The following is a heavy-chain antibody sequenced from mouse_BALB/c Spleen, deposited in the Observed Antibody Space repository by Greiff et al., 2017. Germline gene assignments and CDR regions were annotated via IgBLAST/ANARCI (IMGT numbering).Heavy chain of an antibody. J-gene: IGHJ4*01. V-gene: IGHV1-54*02. CDR2: ILPGSGST. CDR1: GYAFTNYL. Sequence: QVQLKQSGAELVRPGTSVKVSCKASGYAFTNYLIEWVKQRPGHGLEWIGEILPGSGSTNYNEKFKGKATFTADTSSNTAYMQLSSLTSEDSAVYYCARGGMDYWGQGTSVTVSS. CDR3: ARGGMDY.